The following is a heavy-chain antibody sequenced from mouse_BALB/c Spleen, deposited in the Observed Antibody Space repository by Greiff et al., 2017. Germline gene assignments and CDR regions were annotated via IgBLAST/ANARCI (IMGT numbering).Heavy chain of an antibody. D-gene: IGHD3-1*01. Sequence: VKLVESGAELAKPGASVKMSCKASGYTFTSYWMHWVKQRPGQGLEWIGYINPSTGYTEYNQKFKDMATLTADKSSSTAYMQLSSLTSEDSAVYYCARSGYYVTYYAMDYWGQGTSVTVSS. CDR1: GYTFTSYW. J-gene: IGHJ4*01. V-gene: IGHV1-7*01. CDR2: INPSTGYT. CDR3: ARSGYYVTYYAMDY.